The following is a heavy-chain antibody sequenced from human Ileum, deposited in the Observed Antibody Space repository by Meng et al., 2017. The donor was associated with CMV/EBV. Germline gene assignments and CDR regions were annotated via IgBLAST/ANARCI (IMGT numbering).Heavy chain of an antibody. CDR2: VHFTGGI. J-gene: IGHJ4*02. D-gene: IGHD3-10*01. V-gene: IGHV4-4*07. CDR1: GVSISNYY. Sequence: QAHTQESVPRVVKLSETRSLTGTVAGVSISNYYWTWIRQSAVKVLEFIGRVHFTGGIDYNPSLMSRVTMSVDTSRNQLSLNVKSVTAADTAVYYCARAAARGVPVDYWGQGILVTVSS. CDR3: ARAAARGVPVDY.